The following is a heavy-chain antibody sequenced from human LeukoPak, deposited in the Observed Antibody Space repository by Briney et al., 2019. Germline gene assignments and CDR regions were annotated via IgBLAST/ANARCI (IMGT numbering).Heavy chain of an antibody. D-gene: IGHD3-9*01. CDR1: GGSINNYY. CDR2: FYASGTT. V-gene: IGHV4-4*07. J-gene: IGHJ3*02. Sequence: PSETLSLTCILSGGSINNYYWSWIRQPAGKGPEWIGRFYASGTTYYNPALNSRAAVSMDMSKNHFSLKLTSVTAADTAVYYCARSALSGFDIWGQGTMVTVSS. CDR3: ARSALSGFDI.